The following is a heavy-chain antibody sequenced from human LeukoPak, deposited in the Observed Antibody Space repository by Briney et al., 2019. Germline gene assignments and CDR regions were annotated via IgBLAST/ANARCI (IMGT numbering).Heavy chain of an antibody. V-gene: IGHV3-23*01. CDR1: GFTFSSYA. D-gene: IGHD3-22*01. CDR3: GKGERSDSGAYYYAF. CDR2: IGASGGDT. Sequence: PGGSLRLSCAASGFTFSSYAMSRVRQAPGPGLKWVSAIGASGGDTYYADSVKGRFTISRDNSKTTLFLQMNSLRAEDRAVYYCGKGERSDSGAYYYAFGGQGTPVTVSS. J-gene: IGHJ4*02.